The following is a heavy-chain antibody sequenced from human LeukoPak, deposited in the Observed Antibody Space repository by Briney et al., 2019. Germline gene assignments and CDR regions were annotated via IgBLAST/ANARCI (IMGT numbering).Heavy chain of an antibody. CDR1: GYTFTSYG. V-gene: IGHV1-18*01. Sequence: ASVKVSCKASGYTFTSYGISWVRQAPGQGLEWMGWISAYNGNTNYAQKLQGRVTITTDTFTSTAYMELRSLRSDDTAVYYCAREGTYYYDSSGYLGPDYWGQGTLVTVSS. CDR2: ISAYNGNT. J-gene: IGHJ4*02. D-gene: IGHD3-22*01. CDR3: AREGTYYYDSSGYLGPDY.